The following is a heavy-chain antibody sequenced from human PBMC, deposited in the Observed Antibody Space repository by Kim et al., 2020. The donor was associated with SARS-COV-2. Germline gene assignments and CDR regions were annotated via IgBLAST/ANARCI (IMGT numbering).Heavy chain of an antibody. V-gene: IGHV1-69*13. CDR3: ARIVIAAAVYYYYGMDV. Sequence: SVKVSCKASGGTFSSYAISWVRQAPGQGLEWMGGIIPIFGTANYAQKFQGRVTITADESTSTAYMELSSLRSEDTAVYYCARIVIAAAVYYYYGMDVWGQGTTVTVSS. CDR1: GGTFSSYA. CDR2: IIPIFGTA. D-gene: IGHD6-13*01. J-gene: IGHJ6*02.